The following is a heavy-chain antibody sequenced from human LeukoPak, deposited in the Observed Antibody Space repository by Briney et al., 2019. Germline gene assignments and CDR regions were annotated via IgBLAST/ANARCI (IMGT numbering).Heavy chain of an antibody. J-gene: IGHJ4*02. Sequence: GASVKVSCRASEYTFTGYYMHWVRQAPGQGLEWMGWINPDSGGTDYAQNFQGRVTMTRDTSISTAYMELSRLRSDDTAVYYCAGDSGWYSFDYWGQGTLVTVSS. CDR3: AGDSGWYSFDY. V-gene: IGHV1-2*02. CDR1: EYTFTGYY. D-gene: IGHD6-19*01. CDR2: INPDSGGT.